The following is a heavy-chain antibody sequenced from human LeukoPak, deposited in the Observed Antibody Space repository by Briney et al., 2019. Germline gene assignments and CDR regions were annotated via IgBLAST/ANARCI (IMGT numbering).Heavy chain of an antibody. CDR1: GGSISSGDYY. V-gene: IGHV4-30-4*08. J-gene: IGHJ4*02. CDR3: AREKGGILWFGELSYYFDY. D-gene: IGHD3-10*01. Sequence: PSETLSLTCTVSGGSISSGDYYWSWIRQPPGKGLEWIGYNYYSGSTYYNPSLKSRVTISVDTSKNQFSLKLSSVTAADTAVYYCAREKGGILWFGELSYYFDYWGRGTLVTVSS. CDR2: NYYSGST.